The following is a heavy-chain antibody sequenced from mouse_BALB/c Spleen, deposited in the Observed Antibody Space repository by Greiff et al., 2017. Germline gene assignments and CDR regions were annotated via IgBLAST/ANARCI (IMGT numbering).Heavy chain of an antibody. CDR2: ISYDGSN. J-gene: IGHJ2*01. Sequence: ESGPGLVKPSQSLSLTCSVTGYSITSGYYWNWIRQFPGNKLEWMGYISYDGSNNYNPSLKNRISITRDTSKNQFFLKLNSVTTEDTATYYCARGAIYDGYYSYWGQGTTLTVSS. V-gene: IGHV3-6*02. CDR3: ARGAIYDGYYSY. CDR1: GYSITSGYY. D-gene: IGHD2-3*01.